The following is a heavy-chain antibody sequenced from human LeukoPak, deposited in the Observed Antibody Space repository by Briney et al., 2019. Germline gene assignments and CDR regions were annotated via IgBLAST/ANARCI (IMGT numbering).Heavy chain of an antibody. D-gene: IGHD3-16*01. CDR1: GGTFSSYT. Sequence: ASVKVSCKTSGGTFSSYTITWVRQAPGQGLEWMGGIIPIFGTTNYAQKFQGRVTITADESTSTAYMELSSLRSEDTAVYYCARGWQLGGDLWDAFDIWGQGTMVTVSS. J-gene: IGHJ3*02. CDR2: IIPIFGTT. CDR3: ARGWQLGGDLWDAFDI. V-gene: IGHV1-69*13.